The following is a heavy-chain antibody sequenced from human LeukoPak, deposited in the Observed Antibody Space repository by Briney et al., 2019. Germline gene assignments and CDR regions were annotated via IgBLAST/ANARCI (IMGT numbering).Heavy chain of an antibody. J-gene: IGHJ3*02. CDR3: ARHGPYYYDSSGYWKDAFDI. CDR1: GYSFTSYW. CDR2: IYPGDSDT. D-gene: IGHD3-22*01. V-gene: IGHV5-51*01. Sequence: GESLKISCKGSGYSFTSYWIGWVRQMPGKGLEWMGIIYPGDSDTRYRPSFQGQVTISADKSISTAYLQWSSLKASDTAMYYCARHGPYYYDSSGYWKDAFDIWGQGTMVTVSS.